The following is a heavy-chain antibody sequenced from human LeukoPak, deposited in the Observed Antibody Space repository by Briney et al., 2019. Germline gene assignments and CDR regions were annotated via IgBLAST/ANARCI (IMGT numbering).Heavy chain of an antibody. J-gene: IGHJ4*02. D-gene: IGHD6-13*01. CDR2: IYYSGST. V-gene: IGHV4-31*03. Sequence: PSETLSLTCTVSGGSISSGDYYWSWIRQHPGKGLEWIGYIYYSGSTYYNPSLKSRVTISVDTSKNQFSLKLSSVTAADTAVYYCARVGAAAGSYYFDYWGQGTLVTVSS. CDR3: ARVGAAAGSYYFDY. CDR1: GGSISSGDYY.